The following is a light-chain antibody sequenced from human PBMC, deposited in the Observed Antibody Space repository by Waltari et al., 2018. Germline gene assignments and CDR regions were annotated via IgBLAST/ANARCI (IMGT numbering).Light chain of an antibody. CDR1: QSVGRY. CDR3: QNHGRLPAV. J-gene: IGKJ1*01. V-gene: IGKV3-20*01. CDR2: GAS. Sequence: EIVLTQSPRTLSLSPGERAILSCRARQSVGRYLVWYQQKPGHAPRLLIYGASSWAAGIPDRVSGSGAGTDFSRTISRLEPEDFAVYYCQNHGRLPAVFGQGTKVEIK.